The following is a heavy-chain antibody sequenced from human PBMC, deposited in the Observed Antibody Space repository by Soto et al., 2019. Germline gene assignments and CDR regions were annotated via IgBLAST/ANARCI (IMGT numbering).Heavy chain of an antibody. D-gene: IGHD1-26*01. Sequence: QVRLQESGPGLVKPSETLSLSCLVSGDSVGNGPYYWSWIRQSPGEGLEWIAYIYYSGSTNVNPSLESRVNISIDMSKNQFFLELRSVTAADAAVYFCARVGSSCHSGGCYYYFGLGFWGPGTTVAISS. CDR3: ARVGSSCHSGGCYYYFGLGF. J-gene: IGHJ6*02. V-gene: IGHV4-61*01. CDR2: IYYSGST. CDR1: GDSVGNGPYY.